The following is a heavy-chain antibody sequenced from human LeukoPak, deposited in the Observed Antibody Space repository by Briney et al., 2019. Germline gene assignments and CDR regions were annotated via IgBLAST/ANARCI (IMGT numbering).Heavy chain of an antibody. Sequence: SETLSPTCTVSGGSISSYYWSWIRQPPGKGLEWIGYIYTSGSTNYNPSLKSRVTISVDTSKNQFSLKLSSETAADTAVYYCARLCDWNYVDYWGQGTLVTVSS. CDR3: ARLCDWNYVDY. J-gene: IGHJ4*02. CDR1: GGSISSYY. D-gene: IGHD1-1*01. CDR2: IYTSGST. V-gene: IGHV4-4*09.